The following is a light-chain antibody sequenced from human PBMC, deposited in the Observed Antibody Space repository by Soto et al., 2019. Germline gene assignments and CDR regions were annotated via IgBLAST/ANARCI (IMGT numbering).Light chain of an antibody. V-gene: IGKV3-20*01. CDR3: QQYGSSPTWT. J-gene: IGKJ1*01. CDR1: QSTSSSY. Sequence: EIVLTQSPGTLSLSPGERATLSCRASQSTSSSYLVWYQQKPGQAPRLLIYGASSRATGIPDRFSGSGSGTDFTLTISRLEPEDFAVYYCQQYGSSPTWTFDQGTKVEIK. CDR2: GAS.